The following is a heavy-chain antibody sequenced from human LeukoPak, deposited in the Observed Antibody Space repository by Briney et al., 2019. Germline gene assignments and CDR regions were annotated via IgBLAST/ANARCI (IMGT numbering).Heavy chain of an antibody. CDR1: GGSFSGHY. J-gene: IGHJ5*02. CDR2: INHSGST. V-gene: IGHV4-34*01. Sequence: SETLSLTCAVYGGSFSGHYWSWIRQPPGKGLEWIGEINHSGSTNYNPSLKSRVTISVDTSKNQFSLKLSSVTAADTAVYYCARAGYDFWSGYYNWFDPWGQGTLVTVSS. D-gene: IGHD3-3*01. CDR3: ARAGYDFWSGYYNWFDP.